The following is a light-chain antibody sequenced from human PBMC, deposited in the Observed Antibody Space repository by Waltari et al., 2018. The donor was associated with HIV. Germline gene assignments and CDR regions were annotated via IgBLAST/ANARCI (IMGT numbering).Light chain of an antibody. CDR3: ASYSNTDTLVV. CDR2: EVT. J-gene: IGLJ2*01. Sequence: QSALTQPASVSGSPGQSINISCTGTSSDIGGYNSVSWYRKHPGKAPQLLIYEVTHRPSGVSHRFSGSKSGNTASLTISGLQAEDEATFYCASYSNTDTLVVFGGGTRLTVL. CDR1: SSDIGGYNS. V-gene: IGLV2-14*01.